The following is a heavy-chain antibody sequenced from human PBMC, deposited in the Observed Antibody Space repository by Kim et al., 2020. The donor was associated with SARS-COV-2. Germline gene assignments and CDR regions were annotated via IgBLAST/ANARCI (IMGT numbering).Heavy chain of an antibody. Sequence: GGSLRLSCAASGFTVSNNYMGWVRQAPGKGLEWISVIYSGGQTYYADSVKGRFTISRVNSKNMLYLQMNCLRAEDTAVYYCVFSSSRRATGIYFDYWGKGTLVTVSS. V-gene: IGHV3-53*01. CDR1: GFTVSNNY. J-gene: IGHJ4*02. CDR2: IYSGGQT. D-gene: IGHD3-9*01. CDR3: VFSSSRRATGIYFDY.